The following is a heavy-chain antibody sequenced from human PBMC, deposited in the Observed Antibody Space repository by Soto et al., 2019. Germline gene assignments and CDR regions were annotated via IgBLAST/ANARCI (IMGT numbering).Heavy chain of an antibody. V-gene: IGHV1-18*01. CDR2: ISAYNGNT. CDR3: AREAASAERDYYYGMDV. J-gene: IGHJ6*02. D-gene: IGHD6-25*01. CDR1: GYTFTSYG. Sequence: QVQLVQSGAEVKKPGASVKVSCKASGYTFTSYGLSWVRQAPGQGLEWMGWISAYNGNTNYAQKLQGRGTMTTDTSPSSAYMKLRSLRADDTAVYYCAREAASAERDYYYGMDVWGQGTTVTVSS.